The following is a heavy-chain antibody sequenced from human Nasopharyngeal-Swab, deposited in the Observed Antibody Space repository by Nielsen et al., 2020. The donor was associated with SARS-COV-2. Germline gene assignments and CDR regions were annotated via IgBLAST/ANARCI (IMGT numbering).Heavy chain of an antibody. V-gene: IGHV5-51*01. J-gene: IGHJ3*02. CDR3: ARLAPDIVSYAFDI. CDR2: IYPGDSDT. CDR1: GYSFTSYW. Sequence: KVSCKGSGYSFTSYWIGWVRQMPGKGLEWMGIIYPGDSDTRYSPSFQGQVTISADKSISTAYLQWSSLKASDTAMYYCARLAPDIVSYAFDIWGQGTMVTVSS. D-gene: IGHD5/OR15-5a*01.